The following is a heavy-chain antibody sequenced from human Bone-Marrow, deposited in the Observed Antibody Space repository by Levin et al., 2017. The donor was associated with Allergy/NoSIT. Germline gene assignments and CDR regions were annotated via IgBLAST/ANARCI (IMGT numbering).Heavy chain of an antibody. D-gene: IGHD3-3*01. J-gene: IGHJ6*02. Sequence: ASVKVSCKASGYTFTSYDINWVRQATGQGLEWMGWMNPNSGNTGYAQKFQGRVTMTRNTSISTAYMELSSLRSEDTAVYYCARDTITIFGVVIISYYGMDVWGQGTTVTVSS. V-gene: IGHV1-8*01. CDR1: GYTFTSYD. CDR2: MNPNSGNT. CDR3: ARDTITIFGVVIISYYGMDV.